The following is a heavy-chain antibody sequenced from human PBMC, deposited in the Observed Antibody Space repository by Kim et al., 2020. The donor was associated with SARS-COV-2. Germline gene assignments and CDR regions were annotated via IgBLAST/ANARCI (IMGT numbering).Heavy chain of an antibody. J-gene: IGHJ6*02. CDR3: ARITATAPFGLDV. CDR2: ISSSSIYI. CDR1: GFSFSTYS. Sequence: GGSLRLSCAASGFSFSTYSMNWVRQAPGKGLEWVSAISSSSIYIYYVDAVKGRFITSRDNAKNSLYLQMHSLRADDTAVYYCARITATAPFGLDVCGQGT. V-gene: IGHV3-21*01. D-gene: IGHD1-20*01.